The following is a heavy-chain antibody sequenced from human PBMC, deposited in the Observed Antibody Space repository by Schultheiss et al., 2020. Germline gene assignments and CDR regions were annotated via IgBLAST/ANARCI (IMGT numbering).Heavy chain of an antibody. J-gene: IGHJ5*02. CDR1: GGSISSGGYY. V-gene: IGHV4-31*03. Sequence: SETLSLTCTVSGGSISSGGYYWSWIRQHPGKGLEWIGYIYYSGSTYYNPSLKSRVTISVDTSKNQFSLKLSSVTAADTAVYYCASVEVPANWFDPWGKGTLVTVSS. D-gene: IGHD2-2*01. CDR2: IYYSGST. CDR3: ASVEVPANWFDP.